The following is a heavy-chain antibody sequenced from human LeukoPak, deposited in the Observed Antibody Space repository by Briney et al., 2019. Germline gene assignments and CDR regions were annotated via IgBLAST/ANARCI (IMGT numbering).Heavy chain of an antibody. CDR2: IYPGDSDT. Sequence: PGESLKISCKGSGYSFTSYWIGWVRQMPGKGLEWMGIIYPGDSDTRYSPSFQGQVTISADKSISTAYLQWSSLKASDTAMYYCARTGYYYDSSGYYPHAFDIWGQGTMVTVSS. D-gene: IGHD3-22*01. CDR3: ARTGYYYDSSGYYPHAFDI. CDR1: GYSFTSYW. V-gene: IGHV5-51*01. J-gene: IGHJ3*02.